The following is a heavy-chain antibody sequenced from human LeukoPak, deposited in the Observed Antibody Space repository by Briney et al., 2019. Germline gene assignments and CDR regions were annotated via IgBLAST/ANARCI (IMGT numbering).Heavy chain of an antibody. CDR3: ARRLRVWETNHYYYYMDV. J-gene: IGHJ6*03. CDR1: GTSFKDYF. V-gene: IGHV4-34*01. Sequence: PSETLSLTCVVEGTSFKDYFWAWVRQAPGEGLEWIGEIDHTRGTNYNPSLKSRVTMSVDTSRNQFSLSLSSVTAADTAVYYCARRLRVWETNHYYYYMDVWGKGTTVTITS. D-gene: IGHD1-26*01. CDR2: IDHTRGT.